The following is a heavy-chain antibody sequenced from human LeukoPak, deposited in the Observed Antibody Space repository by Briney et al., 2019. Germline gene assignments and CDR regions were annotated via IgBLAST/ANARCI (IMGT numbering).Heavy chain of an antibody. CDR3: VRLRRNNDRSGYYYYYDY. CDR2: ISVRSNYR. J-gene: IGHJ4*02. Sequence: GGSLTLSCAASGYTFSDFSVNWVRQAPGKGLEWVSSISVRSNYRYYADSVRGRFTISRDDARDSLFLQMNSLRAEDTAVYFCVRLRRNNDRSGYYYYYDYWGQGTLVSVSS. V-gene: IGHV3-21*01. D-gene: IGHD3-22*01. CDR1: GYTFSDFS.